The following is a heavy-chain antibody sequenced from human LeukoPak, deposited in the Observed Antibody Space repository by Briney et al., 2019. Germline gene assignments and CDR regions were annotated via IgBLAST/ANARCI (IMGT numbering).Heavy chain of an antibody. J-gene: IGHJ4*02. CDR1: GFMFSSFE. CDR2: ISSGASTM. V-gene: IGHV3-48*03. Sequence: GGSLRLSCAASGFMFSSFEMYWVRQALGKGLERVSYISSGASTMYYADSVKGRFTISRDNARNSLFLQMNSLRAEDTAVYYCALLAVASDFDYWGQGTLVTVSS. CDR3: ALLAVASDFDY. D-gene: IGHD6-19*01.